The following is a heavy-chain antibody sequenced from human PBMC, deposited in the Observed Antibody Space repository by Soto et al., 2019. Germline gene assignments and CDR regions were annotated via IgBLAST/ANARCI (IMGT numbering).Heavy chain of an antibody. CDR2: IWHDGSNK. J-gene: IGHJ4*02. D-gene: IGHD1-26*01. Sequence: QVQLVESGGGVVQPGRSLRLSCAASGFAFNNYGMHWVRQAPGKGLEWVALIWHDGSNKGYADSVKGRFTISRDNSKNTLNLQMTRLRVEDTAVYYCTRAAIRGELLEYWGQGTQVTVSS. CDR1: GFAFNNYG. CDR3: TRAAIRGELLEY. V-gene: IGHV3-33*01.